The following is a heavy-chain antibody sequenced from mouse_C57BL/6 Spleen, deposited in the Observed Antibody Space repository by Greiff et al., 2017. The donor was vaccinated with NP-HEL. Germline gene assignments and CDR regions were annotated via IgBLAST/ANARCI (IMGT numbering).Heavy chain of an antibody. V-gene: IGHV6-6*01. CDR1: GFTFSDAW. D-gene: IGHD1-1*01. J-gene: IGHJ2*01. CDR3: SSIYYYGSSYVFDY. CDR2: IRNKANNHAT. Sequence: EVQVVESGGGLVQPGGSMKLSCAASGFTFSDAWMDWVRQSPEKGLEWVAEIRNKANNHATYYAESVKGRFTISRDDSKSSVYLQMNSLRAEDTGIYYCSSIYYYGSSYVFDYWGQGTTLTVSS.